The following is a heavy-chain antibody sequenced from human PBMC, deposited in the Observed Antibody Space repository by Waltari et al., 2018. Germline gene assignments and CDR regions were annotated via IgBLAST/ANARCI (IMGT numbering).Heavy chain of an antibody. CDR2: IIPIFDTA. V-gene: IGHV1-69*01. J-gene: IGHJ3*02. D-gene: IGHD4-17*01. Sequence: QVQLQESGPGLVKPSQTLSLTCTVSGGSISSGGYYWSWIRQHPGKGLGWMGGIIPIFDTANYAQKFQGRVTITTDESTSTAYMELSSLRSEDTAVYYCARGSGGPYGDFSDAFDIWGQGTMVTVSS. CDR3: ARGSGGPYGDFSDAFDI. CDR1: GGSISSGG.